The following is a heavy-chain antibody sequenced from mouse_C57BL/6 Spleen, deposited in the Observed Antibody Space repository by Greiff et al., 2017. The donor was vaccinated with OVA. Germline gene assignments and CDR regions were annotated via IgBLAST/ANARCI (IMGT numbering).Heavy chain of an antibody. V-gene: IGHV1-82*01. D-gene: IGHD3-2*02. Sequence: QVQLQQSGPELVTPGASVKISCKASGYAFSSSWMNWVKQRPGKGLEWIGRISPGDGDTNYNGKFKGKATLTADKSSSTAYMQLSSLTSEDSAVYFCAVDSSGILYAMDYWGQGTSVTVSS. CDR2: ISPGDGDT. J-gene: IGHJ4*01. CDR3: AVDSSGILYAMDY. CDR1: GYAFSSSW.